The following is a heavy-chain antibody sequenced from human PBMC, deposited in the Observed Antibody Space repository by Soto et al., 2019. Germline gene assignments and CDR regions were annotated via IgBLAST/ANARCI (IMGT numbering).Heavy chain of an antibody. CDR3: ARDLTGTDAASAXLDY. V-gene: IGHV3-33*01. Sequence: GSLRLSCAASGFTFSSYGMHWVRQAPGKGLEWVAVIWYDGSNKYYADSVKGRFTISRDNSKNTLYLQMNSLRAEDTAVYYCARDLTGTDAASAXLDYWGKETLVTFSS. J-gene: IGHJ4*02. CDR2: IWYDGSNK. CDR1: GFTFSSYG. D-gene: IGHD4-17*01.